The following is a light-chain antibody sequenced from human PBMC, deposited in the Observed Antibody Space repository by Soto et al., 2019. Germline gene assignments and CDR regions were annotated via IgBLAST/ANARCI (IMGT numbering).Light chain of an antibody. CDR3: QQYGSSPIT. CDR1: QTVSSNY. J-gene: IGKJ5*01. CDR2: GAS. Sequence: EIVLTQSPGTLSLSPGERATLSCRASQTVSSNYLAWYQQKPGQAPRLLTYGASSRATGIPDTFSGSGSGTDFTLTISRLEPEDFAVYYCQQYGSSPITFGQGTRLEIK. V-gene: IGKV3-20*01.